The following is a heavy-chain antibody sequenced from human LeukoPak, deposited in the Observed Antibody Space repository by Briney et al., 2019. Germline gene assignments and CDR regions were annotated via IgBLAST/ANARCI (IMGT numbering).Heavy chain of an antibody. D-gene: IGHD3-3*01. CDR1: GYTFTSYD. V-gene: IGHV1-8*01. Sequence: VASVKVSCKASGYTFTSYDINWVRQATGQGLEWMGWISAYNGNTNYAQKLQGRVTITRNTSISTAYMELSSLRSEDTAVYYCARGGFWSGGNWFDPWGQGTLVTVSS. CDR3: ARGGFWSGGNWFDP. CDR2: ISAYNGNT. J-gene: IGHJ5*02.